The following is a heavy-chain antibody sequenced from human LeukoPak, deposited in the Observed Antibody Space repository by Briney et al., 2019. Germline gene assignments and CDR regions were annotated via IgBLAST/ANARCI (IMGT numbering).Heavy chain of an antibody. J-gene: IGHJ4*02. CDR3: ARGGYDSSGYYLYFDY. Sequence: SETLSLTCAVYGGSFSGYYWSWIRQPPGKGLGWIGEINHSGSTNYNPSLKSRVTISVDTSKNQFSLKLSSVTAADTAVYYCARGGYDSSGYYLYFDYWGQGTLVTVSS. D-gene: IGHD3-22*01. CDR1: GGSFSGYY. V-gene: IGHV4-34*01. CDR2: INHSGST.